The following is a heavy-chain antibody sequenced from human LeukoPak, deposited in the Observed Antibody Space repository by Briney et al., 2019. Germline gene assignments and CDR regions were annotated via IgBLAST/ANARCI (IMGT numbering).Heavy chain of an antibody. Sequence: ASVKVSCKASGYTFTSYYMHWVRQAPGQGLEWMGIINPSGGSTSYAQKFQGRVTITADKSTSTAYKELSSLRSEDTAVYYCATTIFGVVITDAFDIWGQGTMVTVSS. J-gene: IGHJ3*02. V-gene: IGHV1-46*01. CDR2: INPSGGST. CDR1: GYTFTSYY. CDR3: ATTIFGVVITDAFDI. D-gene: IGHD3-3*01.